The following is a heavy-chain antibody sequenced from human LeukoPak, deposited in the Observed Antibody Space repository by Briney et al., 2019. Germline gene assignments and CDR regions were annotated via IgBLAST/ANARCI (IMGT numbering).Heavy chain of an antibody. D-gene: IGHD2-8*01. CDR1: GGSISSGSYY. V-gene: IGHV4-61*02. Sequence: SETLSLTCTVSGGSISSGSYYWSWIRQPAGKGLEWIGRIYTSGSTNYNPSLKSRVTISVDTSKNQFSLKLSSVTAADTAVYYCARCGMVYAIAGAFDIWGQGTMVTVSS. CDR2: IYTSGST. J-gene: IGHJ3*02. CDR3: ARCGMVYAIAGAFDI.